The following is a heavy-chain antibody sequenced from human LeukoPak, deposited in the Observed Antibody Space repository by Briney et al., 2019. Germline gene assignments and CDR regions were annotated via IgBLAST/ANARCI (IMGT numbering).Heavy chain of an antibody. CDR2: IDWDDGK. CDR3: ARTYMFRGVQRFDS. Sequence: SGPALVKPTQTLTLTCTFSGFSLGTRGMRVSWIRQPPGKALEWLARIDWDDGKYYNTSLKTRLTISKDTSKNQVVLAVTNMDTVDTATYYCARTYMFRGVQRFDSWGQGTLVTVSS. V-gene: IGHV2-70*04. D-gene: IGHD3-10*01. CDR1: GFSLGTRGMR. J-gene: IGHJ4*02.